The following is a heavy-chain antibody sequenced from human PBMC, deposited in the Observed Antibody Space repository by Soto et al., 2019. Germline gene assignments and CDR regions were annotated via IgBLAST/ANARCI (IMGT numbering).Heavy chain of an antibody. CDR2: IYPGDSDT. CDR3: ARLWNYFDTGAYYFDY. J-gene: IGHJ4*02. Sequence: PGESLKISCEGSAYSFSNYWIAWVRQTPGKGLEFMGTIYPGDSDTRYSPSFQGQVTISADKSTNTAYLRWSSLKASDSAMYYCARLWNYFDTGAYYFDYWGQGTLVTVSS. V-gene: IGHV5-51*01. D-gene: IGHD3-22*01. CDR1: AYSFSNYW.